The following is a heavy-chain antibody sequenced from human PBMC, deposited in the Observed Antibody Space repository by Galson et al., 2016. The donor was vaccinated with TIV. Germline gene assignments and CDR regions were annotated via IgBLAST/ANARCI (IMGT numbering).Heavy chain of an antibody. Sequence: SVKVSCKASGYTFTAYYLHWVRQAPGQGPEWMGWINPNTGDTNYAQNFQGRVTMTRDTSIRAAYMELNSLKSDDTAVYYCARDLDSTVTAPFDYWGQGTLVTVSS. CDR3: ARDLDSTVTAPFDY. CDR1: GYTFTAYY. D-gene: IGHD2-21*02. CDR2: INPNTGDT. J-gene: IGHJ4*02. V-gene: IGHV1-2*02.